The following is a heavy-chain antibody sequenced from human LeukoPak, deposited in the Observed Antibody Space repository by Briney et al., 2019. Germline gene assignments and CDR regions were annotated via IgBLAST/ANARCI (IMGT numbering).Heavy chain of an antibody. CDR2: ISAYT. D-gene: IGHD3-10*01. CDR3: ARGGSGSRGPFDY. J-gene: IGHJ4*02. CDR1: GYTFTSYG. V-gene: IGHV1-18*04. Sequence: ASVKVSCKASGYTFTSYGISWVRQAPGRGLEWMGRISAYTNYAQKLQGRVTMTTDTSTSTAYMELRSLRSDDTAVYYCARGGSGSRGPFDYWGQGTLVTVSS.